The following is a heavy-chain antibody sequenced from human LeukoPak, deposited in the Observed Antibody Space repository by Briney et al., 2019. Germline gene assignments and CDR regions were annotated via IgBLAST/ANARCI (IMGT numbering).Heavy chain of an antibody. V-gene: IGHV4-59*01. D-gene: IGHD3-9*01. Sequence: PSETLSLTCTVSGGSISSYYWSWIRLPPGKGLEWIGYLSKSGNTNYSPPLKSRVTIFGDTSKNQFFLKLSSVAAADTAMYYCARARYVNSFYAFDIWGQGTLVTVSS. CDR1: GGSISSYY. J-gene: IGHJ3*02. CDR3: ARARYVNSFYAFDI. CDR2: LSKSGNT.